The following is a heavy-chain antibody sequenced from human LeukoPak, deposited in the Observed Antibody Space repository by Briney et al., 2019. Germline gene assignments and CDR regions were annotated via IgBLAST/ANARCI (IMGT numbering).Heavy chain of an antibody. CDR1: GFTVSSNY. J-gene: IGHJ4*02. D-gene: IGHD6-6*01. CDR2: IYSGGST. V-gene: IGHV3-53*01. Sequence: GGSLRLSCAASGFTVSSNYMSWVRQAPGKGLEWVSVIYSGGSTYYADSVKGRFTISRDNSKNTLYLQMNSLRAEDTAVYYCARVFGIAAQDYWGQGTLVTVSS. CDR3: ARVFGIAAQDY.